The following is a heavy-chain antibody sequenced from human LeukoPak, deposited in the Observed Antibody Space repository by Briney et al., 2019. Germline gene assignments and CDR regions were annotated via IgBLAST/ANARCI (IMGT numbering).Heavy chain of an antibody. CDR3: ARSVVGASSDY. D-gene: IGHD2-15*01. Sequence: QPGGSLRLSCAASGFTFSSYWMHWVRQAPGKGLEWVSYISSSTIYYADSVKGRFTISRDNAKNSLYVQMNSLRDEDTAVYYCARSVVGASSDYWGQGTLVTVSS. J-gene: IGHJ4*02. CDR2: ISSSTI. CDR1: GFTFSSYW. V-gene: IGHV3-48*02.